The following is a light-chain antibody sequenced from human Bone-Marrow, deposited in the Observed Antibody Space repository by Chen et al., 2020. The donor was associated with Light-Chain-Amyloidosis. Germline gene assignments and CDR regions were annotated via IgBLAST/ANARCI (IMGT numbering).Light chain of an antibody. CDR2: AAS. Sequence: AIRMTQSPSSLSASTGDRVTITCRASQGISSYLAWYQQKPGKAPKLLIYAASTLQSGVPSRFSGSGSGTDFTLTISCLKSEDLATYYCQQYYSYPYTFGQGTKLEIK. CDR3: QQYYSYPYT. CDR1: QGISSY. J-gene: IGKJ2*01. V-gene: IGKV1-8*01.